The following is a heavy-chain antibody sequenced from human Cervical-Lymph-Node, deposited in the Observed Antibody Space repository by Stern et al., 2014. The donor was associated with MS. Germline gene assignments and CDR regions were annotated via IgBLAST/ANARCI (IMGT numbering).Heavy chain of an antibody. Sequence: EVQLVESGAEVKKPGESLKISCKGSGYSFTSYWIGWVRQMPGKGLEWMGIIYPGDSDTVCSPSFQGQVTITADKSISTASLQWSSLKASDTAMYYCAIPPQWLGNDAFDIWGQGTMVTVSS. J-gene: IGHJ3*02. V-gene: IGHV5-51*01. CDR1: GYSFTSYW. CDR3: AIPPQWLGNDAFDI. CDR2: IYPGDSDT. D-gene: IGHD6-19*01.